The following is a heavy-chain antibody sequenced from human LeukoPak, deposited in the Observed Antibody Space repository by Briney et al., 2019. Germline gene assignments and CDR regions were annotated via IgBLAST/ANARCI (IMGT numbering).Heavy chain of an antibody. CDR3: ASYSGYCSSTSCYRNYYYYYMDV. CDR1: GGTFSSYA. J-gene: IGHJ6*03. Sequence: ASVKVSCKASGGTFSSYAISWVRQAPGQGLEWMGGIIPIFGTANYAQKFQGRVTITTDESTSTAYMELSSLRSEDTAVYYCASYSGYCSSTSCYRNYYYYYMDVWGKGTTVTVSS. CDR2: IIPIFGTA. V-gene: IGHV1-69*05. D-gene: IGHD2-2*01.